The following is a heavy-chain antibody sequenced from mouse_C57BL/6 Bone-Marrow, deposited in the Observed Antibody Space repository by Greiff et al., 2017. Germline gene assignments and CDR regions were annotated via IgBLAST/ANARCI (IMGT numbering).Heavy chain of an antibody. CDR3: ARQSTIPTSKDY. CDR1: EYEFPSHD. V-gene: IGHV5-2*03. CDR2: INSDGGST. D-gene: IGHD2-12*01. Sequence: EVMLVESGGGLVQPGESLKLSCESNEYEFPSHDMSWIRKTPEKRLELVAAINSDGGSTYYPDTMERRFIISRDNTKKTLYLQMSSLRSEDTALYYCARQSTIPTSKDYWGQGTTLTVSS. J-gene: IGHJ2*01.